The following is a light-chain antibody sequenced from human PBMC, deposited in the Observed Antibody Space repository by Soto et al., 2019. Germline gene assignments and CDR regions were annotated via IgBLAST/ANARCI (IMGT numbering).Light chain of an antibody. Sequence: EIVVTQSPGTLSLSPGEGAALSCMASQSVSSNYLAGYQQRPGQAPRLLIYAASNRAAGIPDRFSGSGSGTDFTLTISRLEPEDFAVYYCQQYGSAPATFGQGTKLEIK. CDR1: QSVSSNY. CDR2: AAS. CDR3: QQYGSAPAT. J-gene: IGKJ2*01. V-gene: IGKV3-20*01.